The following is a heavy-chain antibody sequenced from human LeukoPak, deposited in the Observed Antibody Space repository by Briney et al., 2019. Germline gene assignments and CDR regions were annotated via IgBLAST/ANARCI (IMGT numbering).Heavy chain of an antibody. CDR1: GFTFSSYW. CDR3: ARDGGYSGYGIYHIDY. CDR2: IKQDGSEK. J-gene: IGHJ4*02. Sequence: GGSLRLSCAASGFTFSSYWMSWVRQAPGKGLEWVANIKQDGSEKYYVDSVKGRFTISRDNAKNSLYLQMNSLRAEDTAVYCCARDGGYSGYGIYHIDYWGQGTLVTVSS. V-gene: IGHV3-7*01. D-gene: IGHD5-12*01.